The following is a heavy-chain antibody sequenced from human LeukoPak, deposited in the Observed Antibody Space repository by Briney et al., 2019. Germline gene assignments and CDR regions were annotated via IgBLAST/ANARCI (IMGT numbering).Heavy chain of an antibody. V-gene: IGHV4-39*01. J-gene: IGHJ4*02. CDR1: GGSISSSSYY. CDR2: IYYSGST. CDR3: ARYYYGSGAVDY. D-gene: IGHD3-10*01. Sequence: SETLSLTCTVSGGSISSSSYYWGWIRQPPGKGLEWIGSIYYSGSTYYNLSLKSRVTISVDTSKNQFSLKLSSVTAADTAVYYCARYYYGSGAVDYWGQGTLVTVSS.